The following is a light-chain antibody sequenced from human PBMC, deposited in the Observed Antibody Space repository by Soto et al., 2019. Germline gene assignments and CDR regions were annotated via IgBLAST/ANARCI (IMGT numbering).Light chain of an antibody. V-gene: IGKV3-11*01. CDR2: DVS. J-gene: IGKJ5*01. CDR1: ESVTNY. CDR3: QHRSEWPVS. Sequence: EIVLTQSPATLSLSPGERGTLSCRASESVTNYLAWYQQKPGQAPRLLVYDVSNRATGTPARFSGSGSGTDFTLTISTLEPEDFAVYYCQHRSEWPVSFGQGTRLEIK.